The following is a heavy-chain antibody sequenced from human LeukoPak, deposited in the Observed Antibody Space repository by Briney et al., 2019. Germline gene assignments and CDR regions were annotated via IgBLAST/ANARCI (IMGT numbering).Heavy chain of an antibody. Sequence: SETLSLTCTVSGYSISSGYYWGWIRQPPGKGLEWIGSIYHSGSTYYNPSLKSRVTISVDTSKNQFSLKLSSVTAADTAVYYCARGSDYGGHEGFDYWGQGTLVTVSS. CDR1: GYSISSGYY. CDR2: IYHSGST. CDR3: ARGSDYGGHEGFDY. D-gene: IGHD4-23*01. V-gene: IGHV4-38-2*02. J-gene: IGHJ4*02.